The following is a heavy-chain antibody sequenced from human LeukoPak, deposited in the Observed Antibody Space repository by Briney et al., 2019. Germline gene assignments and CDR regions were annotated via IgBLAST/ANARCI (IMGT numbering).Heavy chain of an antibody. D-gene: IGHD2-2*01. Sequence: SQTLSLTCTVSGDSLSSGGYFWRWIRQHPGKGLEWIGYIYYSGSTYYNPSLKSRLTISVDTSKNQFSLMLSSVTAADTAVYYCARVPAAIPSPDYWGQGTLVTVSS. CDR2: IYYSGST. V-gene: IGHV4-31*03. J-gene: IGHJ4*02. CDR1: GDSLSSGGYF. CDR3: ARVPAAIPSPDY.